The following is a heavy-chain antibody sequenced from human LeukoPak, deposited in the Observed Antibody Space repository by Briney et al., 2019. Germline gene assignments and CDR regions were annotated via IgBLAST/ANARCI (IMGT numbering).Heavy chain of an antibody. J-gene: IGHJ6*03. CDR1: GFTFSSYA. CDR3: AKGEDCTNGVCDPNYYYYYMDV. V-gene: IGHV3-23*01. CDR2: ISGSGGST. D-gene: IGHD2-8*01. Sequence: GGSLRLSCAASGFTFSSYAMSWVRQAPGKGLEWVSAISGSGGSTYYADSVKGRFTISRDNSKNTLYLQMNSLRAEDTAVYYCAKGEDCTNGVCDPNYYYYYMDVWGKGTTVTVSS.